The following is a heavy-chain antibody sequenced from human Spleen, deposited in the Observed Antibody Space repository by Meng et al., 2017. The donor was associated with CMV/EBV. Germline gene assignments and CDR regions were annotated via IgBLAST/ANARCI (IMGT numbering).Heavy chain of an antibody. V-gene: IGHV1-46*01. Sequence: ASVKVSCKASGYTFTSHYVHWVRQAPGQGLEWMGQVNPTGETTIYAPKFQGRVTMTGDTSTSTFYMALRSLTSGDTAVYYCARPDLSLGGYAMDVWGQGTTVTVSS. D-gene: IGHD1-26*01. CDR1: GYTFTSHY. CDR2: VNPTGETT. CDR3: ARPDLSLGGYAMDV. J-gene: IGHJ6*02.